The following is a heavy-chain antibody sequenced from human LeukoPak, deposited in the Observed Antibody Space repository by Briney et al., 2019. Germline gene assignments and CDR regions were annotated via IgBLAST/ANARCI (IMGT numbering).Heavy chain of an antibody. CDR1: GGSISSYY. D-gene: IGHD3-10*01. CDR2: IYTSGST. J-gene: IGHJ4*02. V-gene: IGHV4-4*07. CDR3: AAHYYGSGSYYNGNWFDY. Sequence: PSETLSLTCTVSGGSISSYYWSWIRQPAGKGLEWIGRIYTSGSTNYNPSLKSRVTMSVDTSKNQFSLKLSSVTAADTAVYYCAAHYYGSGSYYNGNWFDYWGQGTLVTVSS.